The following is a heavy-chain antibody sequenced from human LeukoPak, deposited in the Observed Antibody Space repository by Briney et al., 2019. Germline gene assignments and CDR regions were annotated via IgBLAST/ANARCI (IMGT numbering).Heavy chain of an antibody. CDR1: GGTFSSYA. CDR3: VRSIFYGDYAPWYYFDY. Sequence: GASVKVSCKASGGTFSSYAISWVRQAPGQGLEWMGGIIPIFGTANYAQKFQGRVTITTDESTSTAYMELSSLRSEDTAVYYCVRSIFYGDYAPWYYFDYWGQGTLVTVSS. CDR2: IIPIFGTA. J-gene: IGHJ4*02. V-gene: IGHV1-69*05. D-gene: IGHD4-17*01.